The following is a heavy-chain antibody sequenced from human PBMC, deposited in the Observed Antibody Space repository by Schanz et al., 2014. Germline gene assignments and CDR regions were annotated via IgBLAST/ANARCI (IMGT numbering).Heavy chain of an antibody. V-gene: IGHV1-46*01. CDR1: GYTFTSYY. CDR2: INAHTGNT. Sequence: QVQLVQSGAEVKKPGASVKVSCKASGYTFTSYYMHWVRQAPGQGLEWMGWINAHTGNTPYAQKFQDRVTMTANNSTSTVYMEVSGLISADAAVYYCADVDRTRYYAMDVWGQGTTVSVSS. D-gene: IGHD1-1*01. J-gene: IGHJ6*02. CDR3: ADVDRTRYYAMDV.